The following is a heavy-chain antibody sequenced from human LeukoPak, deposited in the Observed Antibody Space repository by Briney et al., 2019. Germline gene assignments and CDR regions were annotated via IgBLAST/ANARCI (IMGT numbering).Heavy chain of an antibody. CDR1: GFIFSNAW. V-gene: IGHV3-15*01. CDR2: IRSKTDGGTT. CDR3: TTDHYTSGAFDI. Sequence: GGSLRVSCAASGFIFSNAWISWVRQAPGKGLEWVGRIRSKTDGGTTDYSAPVKGRFTISRDDSKNTLFLQMNSLKTEDTAVYYCTTDHYTSGAFDIWGQGTMVTVSS. D-gene: IGHD4-11*01. J-gene: IGHJ3*02.